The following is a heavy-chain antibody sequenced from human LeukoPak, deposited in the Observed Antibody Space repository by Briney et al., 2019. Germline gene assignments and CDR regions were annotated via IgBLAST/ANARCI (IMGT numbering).Heavy chain of an antibody. CDR3: ARGDDYGDYEY. CDR2: IYYSGST. V-gene: IGHV4-30-4*01. D-gene: IGHD4-17*01. Sequence: SETLSLTCTVSGGSVSSGDYYWSWIRQPPGKGLEWIGYIYYSGSTYYNPSLKSRVTISVDTSKNQFSLKLSSVTAADTAVYYCARGDDYGDYEYWGQGILVTVSS. J-gene: IGHJ4*02. CDR1: GGSVSSGDYY.